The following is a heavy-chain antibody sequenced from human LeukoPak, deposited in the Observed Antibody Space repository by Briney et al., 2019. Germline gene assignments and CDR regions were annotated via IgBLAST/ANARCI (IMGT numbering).Heavy chain of an antibody. CDR2: ISAYNNVA. J-gene: IGHJ4*02. Sequence: ASVKVSCKASSDTFTNYAFGWLRQAPGQGFEWMGWISAYNNVAAYAQKFQGRVTMTTNRSTSTVYMDLRSLRSDDTALYFCASSPYSSGRYDFWGQGTLVTVSS. V-gene: IGHV1-18*01. CDR1: SDTFTNYA. D-gene: IGHD6-19*01. CDR3: ASSPYSSGRYDF.